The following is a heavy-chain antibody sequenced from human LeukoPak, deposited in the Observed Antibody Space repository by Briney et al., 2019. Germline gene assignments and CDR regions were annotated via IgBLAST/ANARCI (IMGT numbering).Heavy chain of an antibody. D-gene: IGHD2-2*01. J-gene: IGHJ4*02. CDR2: ISAYNGNT. Sequence: GASVKVSCKASGYTFTGYYMHWVRPAPGQGLEWMGWISAYNGNTNYAQKLQGRVTMTTDTSTSTAYMELRSLRSDDTAVYYCARVTPTSGYCSSTSCSYFDYWGQGTLVTVSS. CDR1: GYTFTGYY. CDR3: ARVTPTSGYCSSTSCSYFDY. V-gene: IGHV1-18*04.